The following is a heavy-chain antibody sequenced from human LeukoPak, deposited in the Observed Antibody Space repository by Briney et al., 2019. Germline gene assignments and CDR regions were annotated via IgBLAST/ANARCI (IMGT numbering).Heavy chain of an antibody. D-gene: IGHD6-13*01. CDR1: GYTFTGYY. J-gene: IGHJ4*02. CDR2: INPNSGDT. V-gene: IGHV1-2*02. Sequence: GASVKVSCKASGYTFTGYYMHWVRQAPGQGLEWMGWINPNSGDTNYAQKFQGRVTMTRDTSISTAYMELSRLRSDDTAVYYCARDNGAAAGDYWGQGTLVTVSS. CDR3: ARDNGAAAGDY.